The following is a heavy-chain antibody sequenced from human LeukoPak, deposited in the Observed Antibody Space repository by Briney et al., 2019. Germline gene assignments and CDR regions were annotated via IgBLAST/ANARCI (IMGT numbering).Heavy chain of an antibody. J-gene: IGHJ5*02. Sequence: QPGGSLRLSCAASGFTFSSYGMHWVRQAPGKGLEWVAFIRYDGSNKYYADSVKGRFTISRDNSKNTLYLQMNSLRAEDTAVYYCAKTYYDFWSGGYNWFDPWGQGTLVTVSS. CDR1: GFTFSSYG. CDR2: IRYDGSNK. V-gene: IGHV3-30*02. CDR3: AKTYYDFWSGGYNWFDP. D-gene: IGHD3-3*01.